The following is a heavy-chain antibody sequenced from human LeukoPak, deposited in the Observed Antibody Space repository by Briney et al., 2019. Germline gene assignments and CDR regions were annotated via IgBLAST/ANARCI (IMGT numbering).Heavy chain of an antibody. V-gene: IGHV1-2*02. D-gene: IGHD4-17*01. J-gene: IGHJ4*02. CDR3: ARGGNIYGDYYFDY. CDR2: IGSNSGGT. CDR1: GYTFTGFH. Sequence: ASVKVSCKASGYTFTGFHMHWVRQAPGQGLEWMGWIGSNSGGTSYAQTFQGRVTMTRDTSISTAYMELSEMRSDDTAVYYCARGGNIYGDYYFDYWGPGTLVTVSS.